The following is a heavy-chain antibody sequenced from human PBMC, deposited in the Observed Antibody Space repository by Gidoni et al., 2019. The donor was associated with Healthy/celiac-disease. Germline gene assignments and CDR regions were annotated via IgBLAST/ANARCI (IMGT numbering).Heavy chain of an antibody. CDR3: TSNYSDSSGYYSGWYFDL. CDR2: IRSKANSYAT. J-gene: IGHJ2*01. V-gene: IGHV3-73*02. D-gene: IGHD3-22*01. CDR1: GFTFSGSG. Sequence: EVKLVESGGGLVQPGGSLKLSCAASGFTFSGSGMHWVRQASGTGLEWVGRIRSKANSYATAYAASVNGRFTISRDDSTTTAYLHMNSLKTEDTAVYYCTSNYSDSSGYYSGWYFDLWGRGTLVTVSS.